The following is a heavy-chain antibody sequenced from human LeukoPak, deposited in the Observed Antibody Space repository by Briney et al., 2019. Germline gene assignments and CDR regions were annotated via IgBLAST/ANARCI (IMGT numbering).Heavy chain of an antibody. CDR1: GFTFSSYA. Sequence: GGSLRLSCAASGFTFSSYAMSWVRQAPGKGLEWVSAISGSGGSTYYADSVKGRFTISRDDSKNTLYLQMNSLRAEDTAVYYCAKDTTDSSGWYNWFDPWGQGTLVTVSS. D-gene: IGHD6-19*01. CDR3: AKDTTDSSGWYNWFDP. J-gene: IGHJ5*02. V-gene: IGHV3-23*01. CDR2: ISGSGGST.